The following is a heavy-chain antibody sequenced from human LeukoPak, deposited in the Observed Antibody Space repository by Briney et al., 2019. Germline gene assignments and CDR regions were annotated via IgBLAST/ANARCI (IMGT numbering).Heavy chain of an antibody. V-gene: IGHV3-30*03. Sequence: GGSLRLSCAASGFTFSSYGMHWVRQAPGKGLEWVAVISYDGSNKYYADSVKGRFTISRDNSKNTLYLQMNSLRAEDTAVYYCARVRITMVRGGDYWGQGTLVTVSS. CDR1: GFTFSSYG. J-gene: IGHJ4*02. CDR2: ISYDGSNK. D-gene: IGHD3-10*01. CDR3: ARVRITMVRGGDY.